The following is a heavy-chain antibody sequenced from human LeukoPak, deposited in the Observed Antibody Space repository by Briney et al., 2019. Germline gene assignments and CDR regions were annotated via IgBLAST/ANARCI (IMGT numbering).Heavy chain of an antibody. CDR1: GYTFTSYH. Sequence: ASVKVSCKASGYTFTSYHMHWVRQAPGQGLEWMGIINPSGGSTSYAQKFQGRVTMTRDTSTSTVYMELSSLRSEDTAVYYCARVRAAAHLFDYWGQGTLVTVSS. D-gene: IGHD6-13*01. CDR2: INPSGGST. J-gene: IGHJ4*02. V-gene: IGHV1-46*01. CDR3: ARVRAAAHLFDY.